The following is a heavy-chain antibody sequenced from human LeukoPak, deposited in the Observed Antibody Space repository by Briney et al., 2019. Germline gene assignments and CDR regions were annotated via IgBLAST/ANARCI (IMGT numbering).Heavy chain of an antibody. CDR2: IRGGGAST. J-gene: IGHJ4*02. D-gene: IGHD5-18*01. Sequence: GGSLRLSCAASGFTFSSYAMSWVRQAPGKGLEWVSAIRGGGASTYYADSVKGRFTISRDNSKNTLYLQMNSLRAEDTAVYYCAKAVDTTMGLFDYWGQGTLVTVSS. CDR3: AKAVDTTMGLFDY. V-gene: IGHV3-23*01. CDR1: GFTFSSYA.